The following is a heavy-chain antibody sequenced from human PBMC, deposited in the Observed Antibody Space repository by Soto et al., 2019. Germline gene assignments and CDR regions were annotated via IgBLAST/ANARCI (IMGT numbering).Heavy chain of an antibody. CDR2: IYYSGST. CDR3: VKLAVFCSDNTCYGHYDMVF. CDR1: GDSISSSGYY. V-gene: IGHV4-39*01. D-gene: IGHD3-3*01. J-gene: IGHJ6*04. Sequence: SETLSLTCTVSGDSISSSGYYGGWHRQPPGKGLEWIGSIYYSGSTYYNPSLKSRVTISVNTSKNQFSLKLNSVTAADTAGYICVKLAVFCSDNTCYGHYDMVFWGKGPAV.